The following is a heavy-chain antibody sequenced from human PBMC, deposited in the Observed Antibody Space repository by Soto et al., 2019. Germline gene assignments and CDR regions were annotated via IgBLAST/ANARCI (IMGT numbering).Heavy chain of an antibody. V-gene: IGHV4-59*01. J-gene: IGHJ6*02. D-gene: IGHD3-22*01. CDR1: GGSINSYY. CDR2: ISYTGTT. CDR3: ARSYDSSPGGLDV. Sequence: QVQLQESGPGLVKPSETLSLTCTISGGSINSYYWSWIRQPPGKRLEWLGYISYTGTTNYYPSLSSRVTISKDTSKNRFSRKLSSVTAADTAVYCCARSYDSSPGGLDVWGQGTTVTVSS.